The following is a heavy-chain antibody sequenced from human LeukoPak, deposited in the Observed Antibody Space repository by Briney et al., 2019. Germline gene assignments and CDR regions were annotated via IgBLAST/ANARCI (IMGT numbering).Heavy chain of an antibody. CDR1: GFTFSDYY. CDR3: ARARYCSSTSCPTYYDFWSALGGPYFDY. V-gene: IGHV3-11*01. J-gene: IGHJ4*02. CDR2: ISSSGSTI. Sequence: MPGGSLRLSCAASGFTFSDYYMSWIRQAPGKGLEWVSYISSSGSTIYYADSVRGRFTISRDNAKNSLYLQMNSLRAEDTAVYYCARARYCSSTSCPTYYDFWSALGGPYFDYWGQGTLVTVSS. D-gene: IGHD2-2*01.